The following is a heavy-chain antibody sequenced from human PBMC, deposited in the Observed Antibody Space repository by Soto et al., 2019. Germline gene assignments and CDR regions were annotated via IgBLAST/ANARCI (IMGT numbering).Heavy chain of an antibody. CDR3: AKDQSASSNYSHAMDV. V-gene: IGHV3-30*09. CDR1: EFTFSPYP. CDR2: ISFDGATK. J-gene: IGHJ6*02. D-gene: IGHD6-6*01. Sequence: QEQLVESGGGVVQPGRPLRLSCAASEFTFSPYPMHWVRQAPGKGLEWVAVISFDGATKYYADSVKGRFAISRDNSMNTLYLQMNSLRTEDTAVYYCAKDQSASSNYSHAMDVWGPGTTVTVSS.